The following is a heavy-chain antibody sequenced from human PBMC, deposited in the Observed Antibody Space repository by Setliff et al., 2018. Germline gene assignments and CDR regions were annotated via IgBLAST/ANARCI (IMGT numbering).Heavy chain of an antibody. V-gene: IGHV1-69*05. D-gene: IGHD2-21*02. CDR3: ARESVVVVTATNYYYYIDV. CDR2: IIPIFGTT. J-gene: IGHJ6*03. Sequence: SVKVSCKASGGAFSNYGITWVRQAPGQGLEWMGGIIPIFGTTTYAQKFLGRVTITTDESSSTGYMELSSLRSEDTAVYFCARESVVVVTATNYYYYIDVWGEGTTVTVSS. CDR1: GGAFSNYG.